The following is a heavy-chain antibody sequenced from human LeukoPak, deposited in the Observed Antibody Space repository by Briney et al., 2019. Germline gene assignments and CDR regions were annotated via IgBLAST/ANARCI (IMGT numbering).Heavy chain of an antibody. CDR3: ARVRYSLGAFDI. V-gene: IGHV3-21*01. D-gene: IGHD2-15*01. CDR1: GFTFSSYE. J-gene: IGHJ3*02. Sequence: GGSLRLSCAASGFTFSSYEMHWVRQAPGKGLEWVSSISSSSSYIYYADSVKGRFTISRDNAKNSLYLQMNSLRAEDTAVYYCARVRYSLGAFDIWGQGTMVTVSS. CDR2: ISSSSSYI.